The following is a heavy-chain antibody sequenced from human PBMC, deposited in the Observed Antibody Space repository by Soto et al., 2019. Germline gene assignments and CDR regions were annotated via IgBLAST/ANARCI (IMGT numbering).Heavy chain of an antibody. CDR1: GGTFSSYA. CDR2: IIPIFGTA. V-gene: IGHV1-69*13. Sequence: SVKVSCKASGGTFSSYAISWVRQAPGQGLEWMGGIIPIFGTANYAQKFQGRVTITADESTSTAYMELSSLRSEDTAVYYCARVMSQGIAAEGMDVWGQGTTVTVSS. D-gene: IGHD6-13*01. CDR3: ARVMSQGIAAEGMDV. J-gene: IGHJ6*02.